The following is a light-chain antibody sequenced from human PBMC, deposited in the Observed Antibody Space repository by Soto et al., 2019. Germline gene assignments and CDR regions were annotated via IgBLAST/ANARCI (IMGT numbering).Light chain of an antibody. J-gene: IGLJ1*01. CDR3: SSYAGNKNV. CDR2: EVS. V-gene: IGLV2-8*01. Sequence: QSVLTQPPSASGSPGQSVTISCPGTSSDVGGYNYVSWYQQHPGKAPKLMIYEVSKRPSGVPDRFSGSKSGNTASLTVSGLQAEDEADYYCSSYAGNKNVFGTGTRSPS. CDR1: SSDVGGYNY.